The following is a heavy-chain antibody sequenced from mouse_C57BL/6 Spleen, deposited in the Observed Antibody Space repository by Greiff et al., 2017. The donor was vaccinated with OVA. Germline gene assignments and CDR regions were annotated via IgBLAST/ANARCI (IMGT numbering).Heavy chain of an antibody. CDR2: INPYNGDT. J-gene: IGHJ2*01. Sequence: EVQLVESGPELVKPGDSVKISCKASGYSFTGYFMNWVMQSHGKSLEWIGRINPYNGDTFYNQKFKGKATLTVDKSSSTAHMELRSLTSEDSAVYYCARYYDYDEYYFDYWGQGTTLTVSS. D-gene: IGHD2-4*01. CDR1: GYSFTGYF. V-gene: IGHV1-20*01. CDR3: ARYYDYDEYYFDY.